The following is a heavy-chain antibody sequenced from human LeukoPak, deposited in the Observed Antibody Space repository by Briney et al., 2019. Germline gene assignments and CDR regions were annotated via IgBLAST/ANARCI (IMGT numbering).Heavy chain of an antibody. CDR3: ARSFYGSGSYMAY. CDR1: GXSISSGGYY. V-gene: IGHV4-31*03. CDR2: IYYSGST. J-gene: IGHJ4*02. D-gene: IGHD3-10*01. Sequence: PSETLSLTCTVSGXSISSGGYYWSWIRQHPGKGLEWVGYIYYSGSTYYNPSLKSRVTISVDTSKNKFSLKLSSVSAADTAVYYCARSFYGSGSYMAYWGQGTLVTVSS.